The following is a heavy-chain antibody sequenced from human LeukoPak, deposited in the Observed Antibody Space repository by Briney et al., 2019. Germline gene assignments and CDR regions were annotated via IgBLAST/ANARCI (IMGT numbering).Heavy chain of an antibody. V-gene: IGHV3-74*01. J-gene: IGHJ5*02. Sequence: GGSLRLSCAASGFTFSNYWVHWVRQGPEKGLALVARISTDGSTTSYADSVKGRFTISRDNAKNTVYLQMNSLRAEDTAVYYCAKDNSPGWFGPWGQGTLVTVSS. D-gene: IGHD4-11*01. CDR3: AKDNSPGWFGP. CDR2: ISTDGSTT. CDR1: GFTFSNYW.